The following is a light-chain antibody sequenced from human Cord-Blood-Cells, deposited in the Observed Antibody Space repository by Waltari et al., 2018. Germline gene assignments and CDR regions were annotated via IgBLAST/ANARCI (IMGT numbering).Light chain of an antibody. V-gene: IGKV1-39*01. CDR3: QQSYSTPHT. CDR2: AAS. J-gene: IGKJ2*01. CDR1: QSISSY. Sequence: DFQLTQSPSSLSASVGDRVPITCRASQSISSYLNWYQQKPGKAPKLLIYAASTLQSGVPSRFSGSGSGTDFTPTISSLQPEDFATYYCQQSYSTPHTFGQGTKLEIK.